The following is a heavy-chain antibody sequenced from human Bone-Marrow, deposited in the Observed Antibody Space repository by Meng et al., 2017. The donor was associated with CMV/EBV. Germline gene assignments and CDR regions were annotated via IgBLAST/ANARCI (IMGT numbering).Heavy chain of an antibody. J-gene: IGHJ4*02. CDR1: GYTFTGYY. V-gene: IGHV1-2*02. CDR3: ARDPLVAATRAELDY. Sequence: ASVKVSCKASGYTFTGYYMHWVRQAPGQGLEWMGWINPNSGGTNYAQKFQGRVTMIRDTSISTAYMELSRLRSDDTAVYYCARDPLVAATRAELDYWGQGTLVTVPS. D-gene: IGHD2-15*01. CDR2: INPNSGGT.